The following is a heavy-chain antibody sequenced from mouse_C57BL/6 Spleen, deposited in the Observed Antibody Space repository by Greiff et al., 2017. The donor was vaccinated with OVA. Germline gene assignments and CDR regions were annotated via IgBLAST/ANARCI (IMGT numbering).Heavy chain of an antibody. D-gene: IGHD1-1*01. J-gene: IGHJ3*01. Sequence: EVQLVESGGGLVQPGGSLSLSCAASGFTFTDYYMSWVRQPPGKALEWLGFIRNKANGYTTEYSASVKGRFTISRDNSQSILYLQMNALRAEDSATYDCARYEDYGSFAYWGQGTLVTVSA. CDR3: ARYEDYGSFAY. CDR2: IRNKANGYTT. V-gene: IGHV7-3*01. CDR1: GFTFTDYY.